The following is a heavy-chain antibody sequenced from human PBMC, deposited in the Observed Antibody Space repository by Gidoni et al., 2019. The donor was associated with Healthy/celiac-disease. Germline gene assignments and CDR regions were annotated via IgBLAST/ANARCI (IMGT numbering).Heavy chain of an antibody. J-gene: IGHJ3*02. CDR2: IYYSGST. V-gene: IGHV4-59*01. CDR1: GGSISSYY. CDR3: ARARNEGAFDI. Sequence: QVQLQESGPGLVKPSETLSLTCTVSGGSISSYYWSWIRQPPGKGLEWIGYIYYSGSTNYNPSLKSRVTISVDTSKNQFSLKLSSVTAADTAVYYCARARNEGAFDIWGQGTMVTVSS.